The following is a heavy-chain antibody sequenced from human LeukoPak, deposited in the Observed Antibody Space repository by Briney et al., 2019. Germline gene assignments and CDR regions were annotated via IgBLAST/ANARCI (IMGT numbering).Heavy chain of an antibody. V-gene: IGHV4-31*03. CDR3: ASLTSSGCYYFARGGLFDY. J-gene: IGHJ4*02. CDR2: IYYSGST. D-gene: IGHD3-22*01. CDR1: GGSISSGGYY. Sequence: SETLSLTCTVSGGSISSGGYYWSWIRQHPGKGLEWIVYIYYSGSTYYNPSLKSRVTISVDTSKNQFSLKLSSVTAADTAVYYCASLTSSGCYYFARGGLFDYWGQGTLVTVSS.